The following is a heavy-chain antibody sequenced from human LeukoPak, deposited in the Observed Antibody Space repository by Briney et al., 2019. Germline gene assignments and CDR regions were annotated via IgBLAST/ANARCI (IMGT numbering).Heavy chain of an antibody. V-gene: IGHV4-30-4*01. CDR1: GGSISSGDYY. Sequence: SETLSLTCTVSGGSISSGDYYWSWIRQPPGKGLEWIGYIYYSGSTYYNPSLKSRVTISVDTSKNQFSLKLSSVTAADTAVYCCAGEVNYDFWSGVDYWGQGTLVTVSS. D-gene: IGHD3-3*01. CDR2: IYYSGST. J-gene: IGHJ4*02. CDR3: AGEVNYDFWSGVDY.